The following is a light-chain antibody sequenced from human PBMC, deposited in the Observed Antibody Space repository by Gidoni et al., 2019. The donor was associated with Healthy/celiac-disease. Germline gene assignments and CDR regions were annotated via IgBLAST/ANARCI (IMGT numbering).Light chain of an antibody. J-gene: IGKJ1*01. Sequence: DIQMTPSPSSLSASVGDRVTITCRASQSISSYLNWYQQKPGKAPKLLIYAASSLQSGVPSRFSGSGSGTDFTLTISSLQPEDFATYYCQQSDSTPRTFXXXTKVEIK. CDR1: QSISSY. CDR3: QQSDSTPRT. CDR2: AAS. V-gene: IGKV1-39*01.